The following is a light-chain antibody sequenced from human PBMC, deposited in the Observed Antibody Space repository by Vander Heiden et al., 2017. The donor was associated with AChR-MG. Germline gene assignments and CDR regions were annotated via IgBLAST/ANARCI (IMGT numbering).Light chain of an antibody. CDR3: QQRAKWPLT. V-gene: IGKV3-11*01. CDR1: QTIDVY. CDR2: DAS. Sequence: EIALTQFPATLSLSPGARATLSCRASQTIDVYLARYQQKPALPPRPLIYDASNRATGLPARFSGSGSGTDFSLTVSSLEPDDSAVYYCQQRAKWPLTFGGGTKVEI. J-gene: IGKJ4*01.